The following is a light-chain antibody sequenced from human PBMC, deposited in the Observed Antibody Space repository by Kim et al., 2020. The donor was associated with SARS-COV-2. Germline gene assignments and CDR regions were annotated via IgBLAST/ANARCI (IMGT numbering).Light chain of an antibody. V-gene: IGLV2-11*01. J-gene: IGLJ3*02. CDR1: SSDVGGYNY. CDR3: CSYAGSYTLV. Sequence: GQSVTISCTGTSSDVGGYNYVSWYQQHPGEAPKLMIYDVSKRPSGVPDRFSGSKSGNTASLTISGLQAEDEADYYCCSYAGSYTLVFGGGTQLTVL. CDR2: DVS.